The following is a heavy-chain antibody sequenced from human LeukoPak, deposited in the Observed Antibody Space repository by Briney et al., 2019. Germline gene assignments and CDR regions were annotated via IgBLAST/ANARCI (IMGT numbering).Heavy chain of an antibody. CDR2: IVVGSDNT. D-gene: IGHD3-22*01. CDR3: VADPYYDASGPPRWFDP. V-gene: IGHV1-58*02. CDR1: GYTFTSYG. Sequence: SVKVSCKASGYTFTSYGINWVRQARGQRLEWIGWIVVGSDNTNYAQKFQERVTITRDMSTSTAYMELSSLRSDDTAVYYCVADPYYDASGPPRWFDPWGQGTLVTVSS. J-gene: IGHJ5*02.